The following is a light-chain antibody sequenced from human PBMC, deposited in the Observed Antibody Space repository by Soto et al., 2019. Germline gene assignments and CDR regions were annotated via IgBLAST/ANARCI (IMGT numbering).Light chain of an antibody. V-gene: IGKV3-20*01. CDR1: QSVSSSY. CDR3: QQYGSSPALT. CDR2: GAS. J-gene: IGKJ4*01. Sequence: EIVLTQSPGTLSLSPGERATLSCRASQSVSSSYLAWYQQKPGQAPRLLIYGASNRATGIPDRFSGSRSGTDFTLTISRLEPEDFAVYYCQQYGSSPALTFGGGTKVEIK.